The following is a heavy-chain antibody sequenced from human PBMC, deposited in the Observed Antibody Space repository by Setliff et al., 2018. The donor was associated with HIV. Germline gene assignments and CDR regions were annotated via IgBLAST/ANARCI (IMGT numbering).Heavy chain of an antibody. CDR1: GASISSSGYY. D-gene: IGHD3-9*01. CDR2: IYYSGST. CDR3: ARGVPVLRYFDWLSRLGY. Sequence: LSLTCTVSGASISSSGYYWGWIRQPPGKGLEWIGTIYYSGSTYYNPSLKSRVTISVDTSKNQFSLKLSSVTAADTAVYYCARGVPVLRYFDWLSRLGYWGQGTLVTVS. J-gene: IGHJ4*02. V-gene: IGHV4-39*07.